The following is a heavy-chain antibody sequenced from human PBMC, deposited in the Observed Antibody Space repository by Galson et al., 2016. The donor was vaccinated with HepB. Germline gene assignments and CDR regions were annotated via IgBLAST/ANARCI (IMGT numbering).Heavy chain of an antibody. J-gene: IGHJ4*02. Sequence: SETLSLTCTVSGGSVSSTSYYWTWIRQPPGEGLEWIGFIYYSGNTIYNPSLKSRVTISVDTSKNQFSLKLSSVTAADTAVYYCAREDGFGELSLPGRFDYWGQGTLVTVSS. CDR1: GGSVSSTSYY. CDR3: AREDGFGELSLPGRFDY. D-gene: IGHD3-10*01. V-gene: IGHV4-61*01. CDR2: IYYSGNT.